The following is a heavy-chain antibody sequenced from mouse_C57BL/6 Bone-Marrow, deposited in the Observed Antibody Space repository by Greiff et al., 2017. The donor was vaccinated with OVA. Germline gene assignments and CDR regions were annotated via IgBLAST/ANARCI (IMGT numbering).Heavy chain of an antibody. V-gene: IGHV1-54*01. CDR2: INPGSGGT. Sequence: VQLQQSGAELVRPGTSVKVSCKASGYAFTNYLIEWVKQRPGQGLEWIGVINPGSGGTNYNEKFKGKATLTADKSSSTAYMQLSSLTSEDSAVYFCLLWLRREAYWGQGTLVTVSA. D-gene: IGHD2-2*01. J-gene: IGHJ3*01. CDR1: GYAFTNYL. CDR3: LLWLRREAY.